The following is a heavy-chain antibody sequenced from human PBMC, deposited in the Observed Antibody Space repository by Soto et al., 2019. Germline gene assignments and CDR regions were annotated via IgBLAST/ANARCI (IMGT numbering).Heavy chain of an antibody. J-gene: IGHJ5*01. Sequence: QLVESGGGLVQPGGSLRLTCAGSGFAFSGYWMSWVRQAPWKGLEWVASIEDNGSEKYYVDSVKGRFTISRDNAKNSLFLQMNNLGADDTAVYYCARGQGWVDSWGQGTLVTVSS. CDR1: GFAFSGYW. V-gene: IGHV3-7*01. CDR2: IEDNGSEK. CDR3: ARGQGWVDS.